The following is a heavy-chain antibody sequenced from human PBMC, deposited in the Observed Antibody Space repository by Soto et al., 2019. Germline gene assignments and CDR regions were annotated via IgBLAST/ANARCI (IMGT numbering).Heavy chain of an antibody. CDR3: ARATYYDSSGYRN. V-gene: IGHV3-53*01. CDR1: GCTVSSNY. Sequence: GGSLRLSCAASGCTVSSNYMSWVRQAPGKGLEWVSVIYSGGSTYYADSVKGRFTISRDNSKNTLYLQMNSLRAEDTAVYYCARATYYDSSGYRNWGQGTLVTVSS. CDR2: IYSGGST. D-gene: IGHD3-22*01. J-gene: IGHJ4*02.